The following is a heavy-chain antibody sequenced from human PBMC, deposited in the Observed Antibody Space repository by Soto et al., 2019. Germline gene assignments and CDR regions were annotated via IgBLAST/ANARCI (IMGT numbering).Heavy chain of an antibody. Sequence: PGESLKISCKGLGYSFGTYWIAWVRQMPGKGLEWMGIFDPGNSAARYSPSFQGQVVISADKSVSTAYLQWSSLKASDTAVYFCARRISTSGWRQHFDLLGQGTPVPVSS. J-gene: IGHJ4*02. V-gene: IGHV5-51*01. CDR1: GYSFGTYW. CDR2: FDPGNSAA. D-gene: IGHD6-19*01. CDR3: ARRISTSGWRQHFDL.